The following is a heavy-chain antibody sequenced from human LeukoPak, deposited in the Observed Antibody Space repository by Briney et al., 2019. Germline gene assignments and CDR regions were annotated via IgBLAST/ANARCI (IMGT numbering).Heavy chain of an antibody. CDR1: GYTFTSYG. J-gene: IGHJ2*01. CDR2: ISAYNGNT. Sequence: GASVKVSCKASGYTFTSYGISWVRQAPGQGLEWMGWISAYNGNTNYAQKLQGRVTMTTDTSTSTAYVELRSLRSDDTAVYYCARGSNSYGGFLEWLLYRYEDPNKERWYFDLWGRGTLVTVSS. D-gene: IGHD3-3*01. CDR3: ARGSNSYGGFLEWLLYRYEDPNKERWYFDL. V-gene: IGHV1-18*01.